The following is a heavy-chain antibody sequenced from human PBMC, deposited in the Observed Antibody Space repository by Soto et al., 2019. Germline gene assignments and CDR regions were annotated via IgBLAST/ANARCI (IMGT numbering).Heavy chain of an antibody. D-gene: IGHD3-9*01. J-gene: IGHJ4*02. CDR3: ARQPDYNILTGYLYYFDY. V-gene: IGHV5-51*01. CDR2: IYPGDSDA. Sequence: PGESLKISCKASGYTFTSYWIGWGRQMPGKGLEWMGFIYPGDSDARYSPSFEGQVTISVDTSINTAYLRWNSLKASDTATYYCARQPDYNILTGYLYYFDYWGQGTPVTVSS. CDR1: GYTFTSYW.